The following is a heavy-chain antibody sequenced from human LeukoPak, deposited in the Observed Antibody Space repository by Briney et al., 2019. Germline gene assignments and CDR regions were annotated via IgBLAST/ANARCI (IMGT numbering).Heavy chain of an antibody. J-gene: IGHJ3*02. CDR1: GFTFSSYA. D-gene: IGHD1-7*01. V-gene: IGHV3-23*01. CDR2: ISGSGGCT. CDR3: ARSQGGNYESFDDAFDI. Sequence: PGGSLRLSCAASGFTFSSYAMSWVRQAPGKGLEWVSAISGSGGCTYYADSVKGRFTISRDNSKNTLYLQMNSLRAEDTAVYYCARSQGGNYESFDDAFDIWGQGTMVTVSS.